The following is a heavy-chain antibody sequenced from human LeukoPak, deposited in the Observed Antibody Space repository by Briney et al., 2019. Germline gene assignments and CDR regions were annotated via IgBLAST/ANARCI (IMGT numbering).Heavy chain of an antibody. J-gene: IGHJ3*02. CDR2: INHSGST. V-gene: IGHV4-34*01. D-gene: IGHD3-10*01. Sequence: SETLSLTCAVYGGSFSGYYWSWIRQPPGKGLEWIGEINHSGSTNYNPSLKSRVTISVDTSKNQFSLKLSSVTAADTAVYYCARDRIERITMVRGVIDAFDIWGQGTMVTVSS. CDR3: ARDRIERITMVRGVIDAFDI. CDR1: GGSFSGYY.